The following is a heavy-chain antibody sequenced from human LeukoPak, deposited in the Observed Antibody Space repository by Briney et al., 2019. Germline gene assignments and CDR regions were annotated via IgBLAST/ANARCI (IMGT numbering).Heavy chain of an antibody. Sequence: PSETLSLTCAVYGGSFSDYYWSWIRQPPGKGLEYIGEINHSGITNYNPSLMSRVTISVDTSKNQFSLKLSSVTAADTAVYYCAGVDQARGPDYWGQGTLVTVSS. CDR1: GGSFSDYY. CDR2: INHSGIT. V-gene: IGHV4-34*01. CDR3: AGVDQARGPDY. J-gene: IGHJ4*02. D-gene: IGHD3-10*01.